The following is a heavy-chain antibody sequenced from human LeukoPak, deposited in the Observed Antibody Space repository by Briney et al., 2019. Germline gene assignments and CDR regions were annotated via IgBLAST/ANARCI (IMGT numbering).Heavy chain of an antibody. Sequence: GGSLRLSCEASGFTFDDYAMHWVRQAPGKGLEWVSGISWNGGSIAYADSVKGRFTISRDNAKNSLYLQMNSLRAEDTALYYCGKDRRGGKGGAGTGFDYWGQGTLVTVSS. CDR3: GKDRRGGKGGAGTGFDY. J-gene: IGHJ4*02. CDR1: GFTFDDYA. CDR2: ISWNGGSI. D-gene: IGHD6-13*01. V-gene: IGHV3-9*01.